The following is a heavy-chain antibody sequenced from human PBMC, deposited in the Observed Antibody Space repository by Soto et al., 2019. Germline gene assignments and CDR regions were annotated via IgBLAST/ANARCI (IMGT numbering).Heavy chain of an antibody. CDR1: GFTFSSYG. CDR3: ARDMFWSGQGGMDV. V-gene: IGHV3-33*01. J-gene: IGHJ6*02. CDR2: IWYDGSNK. Sequence: PGGSLRLSCAASGFTFSSYGMHWVRQAPGKGLEWVAVIWYDGSNKYYADSVKGRFTISRDNSKNTLYLQMNSLRAEDTAVYYCARDMFWSGQGGMDVWGQGTTVTVSS. D-gene: IGHD3-3*01.